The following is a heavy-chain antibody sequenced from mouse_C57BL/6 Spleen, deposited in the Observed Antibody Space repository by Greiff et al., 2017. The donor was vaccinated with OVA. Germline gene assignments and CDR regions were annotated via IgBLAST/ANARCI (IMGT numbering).Heavy chain of an antibody. CDR1: GFTFSDYG. Sequence: EVKLMESGGGLVKPGGSLKLSCAASGFTFSDYGMHWVRQAPEKGLEWVAYISSGSSTIYYADTVKGRFTISRDNAKNTLFLQMTSLRSEDTAMYYCARSPGDYFDYWGQGTTLTVSS. CDR3: ARSPGDYFDY. V-gene: IGHV5-17*01. CDR2: ISSGSSTI. D-gene: IGHD3-2*02. J-gene: IGHJ2*01.